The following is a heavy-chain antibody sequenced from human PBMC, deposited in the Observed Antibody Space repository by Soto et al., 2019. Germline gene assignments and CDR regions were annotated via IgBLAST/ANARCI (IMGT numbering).Heavy chain of an antibody. Sequence: SETLSLTCTVSIGSISGSSYYWGWIRQPPGKGLEWIGTLYYSGNTSYNPSLKSRVTISVDTPKNQFSLKLNSVTAADTAIYYFASFTKWLLRFDYWGKGTPVTVSS. CDR2: LYYSGNT. D-gene: IGHD3-22*01. J-gene: IGHJ4*02. CDR1: IGSISGSSYY. V-gene: IGHV4-39*01. CDR3: ASFTKWLLRFDY.